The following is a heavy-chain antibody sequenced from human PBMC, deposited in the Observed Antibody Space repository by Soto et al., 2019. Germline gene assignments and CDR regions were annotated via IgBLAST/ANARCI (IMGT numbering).Heavy chain of an antibody. V-gene: IGHV4-30-4*01. Sequence: QVQLQESGPGLVKPSQTLSLTCTVSGGSINSGDYYWSCIRQPPGKGLEWIAYIYYSGSTYYNPSLKSRVTISVDTSKNQFSLKLSSVTAADTAVYYCARDRSAAAGYYYYGMDVWGQGTTVTVSS. J-gene: IGHJ6*02. CDR1: GGSINSGDYY. D-gene: IGHD6-13*01. CDR2: IYYSGST. CDR3: ARDRSAAAGYYYYGMDV.